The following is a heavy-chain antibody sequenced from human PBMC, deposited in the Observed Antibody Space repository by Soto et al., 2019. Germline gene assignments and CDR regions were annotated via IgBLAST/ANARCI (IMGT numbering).Heavy chain of an antibody. Sequence: PGGSLRLSCAASGFTFSSYAMHWVRQAPGKGLEWVAVISYDGSNKYYADSVKGRFTISRDNSKNTLYLQMNSLRAEDTAVYYCARGAVASILAHFDYWGQGTLVTVSS. J-gene: IGHJ4*02. CDR1: GFTFSSYA. V-gene: IGHV3-30-3*01. D-gene: IGHD6-19*01. CDR3: ARGAVASILAHFDY. CDR2: ISYDGSNK.